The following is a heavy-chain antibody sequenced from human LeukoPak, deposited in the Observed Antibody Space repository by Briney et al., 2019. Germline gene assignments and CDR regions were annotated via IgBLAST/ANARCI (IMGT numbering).Heavy chain of an antibody. Sequence: VASVKVSCTASGYSFIDYYMHWVRQAPGQGLEWMGWINPNSGGTHSAQKFQGRVTMTRDTSISTTYMELSRLRSDDTAVYYCARDSYYASGSPLDYWGQGTLVTVSS. D-gene: IGHD3-10*01. CDR1: GYSFIDYY. CDR3: ARDSYYASGSPLDY. CDR2: INPNSGGT. V-gene: IGHV1-2*02. J-gene: IGHJ4*02.